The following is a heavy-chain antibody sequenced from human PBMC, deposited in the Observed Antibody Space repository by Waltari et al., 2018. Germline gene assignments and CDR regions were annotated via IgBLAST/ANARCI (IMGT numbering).Heavy chain of an antibody. J-gene: IGHJ6*02. Sequence: EIQVVESGGNLVQPGESLRLSCAASGFTVSRTSMSWVRQAPGKGLEWVSIGDGGGTTYYAESVKGRFIISRDNSKNTLYIQMNSLRVEDTGVYFCARDPRDARGLDVWGQGTTVTVTS. D-gene: IGHD2-21*02. V-gene: IGHV3-66*02. CDR2: GDGGGTT. CDR3: ARDPRDARGLDV. CDR1: GFTVSRTS.